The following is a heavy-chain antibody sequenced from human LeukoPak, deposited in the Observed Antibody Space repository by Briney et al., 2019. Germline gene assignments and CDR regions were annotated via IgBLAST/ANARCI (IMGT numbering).Heavy chain of an antibody. D-gene: IGHD1-26*01. Sequence: ASVKVSCKASGYTFTYRYLHWVRQAPGQALEWMGWITPFNGNTNHAQKFQDRVTITRDRSMSTAYMELSSLRSEDTAMYYCASLSGSYGPGAFDIWGQGTMVTVSS. J-gene: IGHJ3*02. V-gene: IGHV1-45*02. CDR2: ITPFNGNT. CDR1: GYTFTYRY. CDR3: ASLSGSYGPGAFDI.